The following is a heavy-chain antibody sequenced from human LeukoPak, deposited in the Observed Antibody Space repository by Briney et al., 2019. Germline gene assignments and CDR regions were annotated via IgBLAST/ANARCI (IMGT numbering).Heavy chain of an antibody. CDR1: GFTFSTYS. Sequence: GGSLRLSCAASGFTFSTYSMNWVRQAPGKGLEWVSYISRSSINIYYADSVKGRFTISRDDAKKTLDLQMNSLRAEDTAVYFCARDNGRNGFDIWGQGTMVTVSS. V-gene: IGHV3-48*04. CDR2: ISRSSINI. J-gene: IGHJ3*02. CDR3: ARDNGRNGFDI.